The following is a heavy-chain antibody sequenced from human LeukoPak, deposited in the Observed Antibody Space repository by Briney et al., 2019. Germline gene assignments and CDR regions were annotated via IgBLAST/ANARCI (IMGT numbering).Heavy chain of an antibody. CDR2: IYSGGST. CDR1: GFTVSSNY. D-gene: IGHD1-14*01. Sequence: GGSLRLSCAASGFTVSSNYMSWVRQAPGKGLEWFSVIYSGGSTYYADSVKGRFTISRDNSKNTLYLQMNSLRAEDTAVYYCARTLGLHEEPDYWGQGTLVTVSS. J-gene: IGHJ4*02. CDR3: ARTLGLHEEPDY. V-gene: IGHV3-53*01.